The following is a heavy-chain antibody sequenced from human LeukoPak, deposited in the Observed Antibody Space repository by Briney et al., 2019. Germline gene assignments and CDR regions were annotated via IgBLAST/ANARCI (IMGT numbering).Heavy chain of an antibody. Sequence: PSETLSLTCAVYGGSFSGYYWSWIRQPPGKGLERIGEINHSGSTNYNPSLKSRVTISVDTSKNQLSLKLSSVTAADTAVYYCARASLSYYYYYYMDVWGKGTTVTVSS. CDR1: GGSFSGYY. CDR2: INHSGST. V-gene: IGHV4-34*01. J-gene: IGHJ6*03. CDR3: ARASLSYYYYYYMDV.